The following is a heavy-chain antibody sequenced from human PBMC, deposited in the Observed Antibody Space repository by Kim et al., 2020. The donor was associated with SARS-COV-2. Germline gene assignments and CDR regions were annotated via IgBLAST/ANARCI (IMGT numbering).Heavy chain of an antibody. V-gene: IGHV3-7*01. CDR2: QDESEK. CDR3: ARLFDW. Sequence: QDESEKYYVDSVKGRFTISRDNAKNSLYLQMNSLRTEDTAVYYCARLFDWWGQGALVTVSS. J-gene: IGHJ4*02.